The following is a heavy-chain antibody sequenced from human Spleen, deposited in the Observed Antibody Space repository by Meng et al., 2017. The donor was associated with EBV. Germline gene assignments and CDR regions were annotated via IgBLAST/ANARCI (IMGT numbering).Heavy chain of an antibody. V-gene: IGHV1-45*02. CDR3: ARSSLTGTDWYFDF. J-gene: IGHJ2*01. D-gene: IGHD1/OR15-1a*01. CDR1: GYTFTYRY. CDR2: ITPYNGDT. Sequence: HWVQLGAGVKKPGPSVKISCKASGYTFTYRYLHWVRQAPGQALEWTGWITPYNGDTDYAQKFQDRVTITRDTSLSTTYMELTNLRSEDTAMYYCARSSLTGTDWYFDFWGRGTLVTVSS.